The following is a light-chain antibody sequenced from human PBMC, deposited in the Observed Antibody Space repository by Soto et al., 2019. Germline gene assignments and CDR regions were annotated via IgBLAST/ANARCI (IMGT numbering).Light chain of an antibody. Sequence: SYELTQPPSVSVAPGQTARLTCGGKTIGSKRVHWYQQKPGQAPVLGVYDDSDRPSGIPERFSGSNSGNTATLTISRGEGGDEADYYCQVWDSSSDHWVFGAGTELAAL. CDR3: QVWDSSSDHWV. V-gene: IGLV3-21*02. J-gene: IGLJ3*02. CDR1: TIGSKR. CDR2: DDS.